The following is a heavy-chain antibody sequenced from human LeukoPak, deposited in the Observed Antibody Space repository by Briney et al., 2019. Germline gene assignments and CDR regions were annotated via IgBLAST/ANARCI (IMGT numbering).Heavy chain of an antibody. Sequence: SETLSLTCTVSGGSISIGGYYCSWIRQHPGKGLEWIGYIYYSGITYYNPSLKSRVIISVDTSKNQFSLRLSSVTAADTAVYFCAKWASDNRAFDLWGQGTLVTVSS. CDR3: AKWASDNRAFDL. V-gene: IGHV4-31*03. CDR1: GGSISIGGYY. D-gene: IGHD2-8*01. J-gene: IGHJ4*02. CDR2: IYYSGIT.